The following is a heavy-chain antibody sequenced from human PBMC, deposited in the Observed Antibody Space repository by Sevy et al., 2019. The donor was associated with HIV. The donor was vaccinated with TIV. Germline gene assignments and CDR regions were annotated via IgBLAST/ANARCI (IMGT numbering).Heavy chain of an antibody. Sequence: GGSLRLSCAASGFTFSSSAMHWVRQAPAKGLEWVALISHDGTNKYYADSVKGRFTISRDNSKNTLYLQMNSLRAEDTAVYYCARDMAHLPIAVAGNFYYYYGMDVRGQGTTVTVSS. D-gene: IGHD6-19*01. CDR2: ISHDGTNK. V-gene: IGHV3-30*04. CDR3: ARDMAHLPIAVAGNFYYYYGMDV. J-gene: IGHJ6*02. CDR1: GFTFSSSA.